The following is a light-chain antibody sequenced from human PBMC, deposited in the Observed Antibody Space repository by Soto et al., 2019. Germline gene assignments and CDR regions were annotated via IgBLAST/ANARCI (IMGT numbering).Light chain of an antibody. V-gene: IGKV3-20*01. Sequence: EIVLTQSPGTLSLSPGERATLSCRASQSVSSSYLAWYQQKPGQAPRQLIYGASSRATGIPDRFSGSGSGTDFTLNITRLEPEDFAVYYCQHYRTSFGGGTRVEI. CDR1: QSVSSSY. CDR3: QHYRTS. CDR2: GAS. J-gene: IGKJ4*01.